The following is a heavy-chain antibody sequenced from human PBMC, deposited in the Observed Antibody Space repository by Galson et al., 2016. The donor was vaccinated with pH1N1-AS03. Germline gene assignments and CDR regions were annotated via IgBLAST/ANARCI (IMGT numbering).Heavy chain of an antibody. J-gene: IGHJ3*02. D-gene: IGHD1-26*01. CDR1: GFTFSSYW. CDR2: INSDGSST. V-gene: IGHV3-74*01. Sequence: SLRLSCAASGFTFSSYWMHWVRQAPGKGLVWVSRINSDGSSTDYADSVKGRFTISRDNAKNTLYLQMNSLRAEDTAVYYCARDGIHPESFDIWGQGTMVTVSS. CDR3: ARDGIHPESFDI.